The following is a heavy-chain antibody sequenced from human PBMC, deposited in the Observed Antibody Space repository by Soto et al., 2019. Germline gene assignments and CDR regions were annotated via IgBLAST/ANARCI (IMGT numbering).Heavy chain of an antibody. D-gene: IGHD6-19*01. J-gene: IGHJ4*02. V-gene: IGHV3-23*01. Sequence: GGSMRLSCVASGIEFSNYSMSWVRQAPGKGLEWVSISSASGRSRYHADSVKGRFTISRDNSKNTLYLHMTNLRAEDTAVYYCAKDGNWLDVYFDVWGQGTPVTVSS. CDR3: AKDGNWLDVYFDV. CDR2: SSASGRSR. CDR1: GIEFSNYS.